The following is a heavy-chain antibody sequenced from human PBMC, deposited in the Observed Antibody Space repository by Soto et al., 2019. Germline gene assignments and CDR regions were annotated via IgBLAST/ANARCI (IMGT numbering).Heavy chain of an antibody. CDR3: ARLGYADHFDN. J-gene: IGHJ4*02. Sequence: PSETLSLTCTVSGGSLTSYYWGWIRKPPGKELEFIGYIFYTGSTQYNPSFKTRVTISLDASKNQFSLKLSPMTAADTAIYYCARLGYADHFDNWGQGTLVTVSS. D-gene: IGHD4-17*01. CDR2: IFYTGST. V-gene: IGHV4-59*08. CDR1: GGSLTSYY.